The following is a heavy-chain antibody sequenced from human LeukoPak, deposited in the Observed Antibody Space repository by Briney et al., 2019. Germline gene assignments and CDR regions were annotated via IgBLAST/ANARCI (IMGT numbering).Heavy chain of an antibody. CDR2: IYHSGST. CDR1: GGSISSSNW. D-gene: IGHD2-15*01. CDR3: AKRLGLGYCSSGSCPDAFDI. Sequence: SGTLSLTCAVSGGSISSSNWWSWVRQPPGKGLEWIGEIYHSGSTNYNPSLKSRVTISVDKSKNQFSLKLSSVTAADTAVYYCAKRLGLGYCSSGSCPDAFDIWGQGTMVTVSS. V-gene: IGHV4-4*02. J-gene: IGHJ3*02.